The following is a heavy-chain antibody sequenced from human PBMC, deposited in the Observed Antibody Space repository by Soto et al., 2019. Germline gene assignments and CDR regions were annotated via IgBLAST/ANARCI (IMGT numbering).Heavy chain of an antibody. CDR1: GEDIRNNA. D-gene: IGHD6-6*01. CDR2: IIPIFGTA. V-gene: IGHV1-69*15. J-gene: IGHJ6*02. CDR3: ARFSGSSPLSAYYYYGMDV. Sequence: CKTAGEDIRNNAMSCVRQETRHGLEWMGRIIPIFGTANYAQKFQGRVTITADESTSTAYMELSSLRSEDTAVYYCARFSGSSPLSAYYYYGMDVWGQGTTVTVSS.